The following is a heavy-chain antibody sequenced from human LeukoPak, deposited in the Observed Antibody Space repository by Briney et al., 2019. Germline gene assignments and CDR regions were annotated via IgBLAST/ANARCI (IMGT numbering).Heavy chain of an antibody. J-gene: IGHJ4*02. Sequence: GGSLRLSCAASAFTFSRYWMTWVRQAPGKGLEWVANIKEDGSEKYYVDSVKGRFSISRDNTKNSLYLQMNSLRAEDTAVYYCARGGYTSSWYTSRDYWGQRTLVTVSS. CDR1: AFTFSRYW. CDR2: IKEDGSEK. CDR3: ARGGYTSSWYTSRDY. V-gene: IGHV3-7*01. D-gene: IGHD6-13*01.